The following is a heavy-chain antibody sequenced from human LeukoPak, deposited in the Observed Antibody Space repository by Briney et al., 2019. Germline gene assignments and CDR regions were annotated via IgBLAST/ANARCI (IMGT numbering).Heavy chain of an antibody. J-gene: IGHJ6*03. D-gene: IGHD6-19*01. Sequence: HGASVKVSCKASGYTFTGYYMHWVRQAPGQGLEWMGWINPNSGGTNYAQKFQGRVTMTRDTSISTAYMELSRLRSDDTAVYYCARDLTVAGNYYYYYYMDVWGKGTTVTISS. CDR3: ARDLTVAGNYYYYYYMDV. V-gene: IGHV1-2*02. CDR2: INPNSGGT. CDR1: GYTFTGYY.